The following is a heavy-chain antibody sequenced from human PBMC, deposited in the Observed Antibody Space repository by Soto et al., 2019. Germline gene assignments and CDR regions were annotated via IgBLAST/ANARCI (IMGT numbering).Heavy chain of an antibody. V-gene: IGHV5-10-1*01. CDR2: IDPSDSYT. CDR1: GYSFTSYW. CDR3: ARLTDGYNSNYYYYGMDV. Sequence: GESLKISCKGSGYSFTSYWISWVRQMPGKGLEWMGRIDPSDSYTNYSKSFEGHVTITADKSISTAYLQWSSLKASDTAMYYCARLTDGYNSNYYYYGMDVWGQGTTVTVSS. D-gene: IGHD5-12*01. J-gene: IGHJ6*02.